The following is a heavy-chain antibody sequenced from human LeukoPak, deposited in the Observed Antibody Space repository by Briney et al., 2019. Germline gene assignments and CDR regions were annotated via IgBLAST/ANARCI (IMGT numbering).Heavy chain of an antibody. CDR2: INHSGIT. Sequence: PSETLSLTRAVYSGSFSDYYWSWIRQPPGKGLEWIGEINHSGITNYLPSLKSRATISVDTSKNQFSLKLNSVTAADTAVYYCARMIRGVQSHLSWFDSWGQGTLVTVSS. J-gene: IGHJ5*01. CDR1: SGSFSDYY. V-gene: IGHV4-34*01. D-gene: IGHD3-10*01. CDR3: ARMIRGVQSHLSWFDS.